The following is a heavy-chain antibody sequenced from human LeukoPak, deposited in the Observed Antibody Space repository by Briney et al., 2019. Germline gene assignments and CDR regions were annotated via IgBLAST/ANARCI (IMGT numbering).Heavy chain of an antibody. CDR2: ISGSGGST. V-gene: IGHV3-23*01. Sequence: GGSLRLSCAASGFTFSGFAMTWVRQAPRKGLEWVSTISGSGGSTYYADSVKGRFTISRDNSKNTLYLQMNSLRAEDTAVYYCAKTMGAIDHDYWGQGTLVTVSS. D-gene: IGHD1-26*01. CDR3: AKTMGAIDHDY. CDR1: GFTFSGFA. J-gene: IGHJ4*02.